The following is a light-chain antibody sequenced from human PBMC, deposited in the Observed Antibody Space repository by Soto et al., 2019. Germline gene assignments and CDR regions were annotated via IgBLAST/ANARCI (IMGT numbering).Light chain of an antibody. V-gene: IGKV3-11*01. CDR3: QQRSNWPLT. Sequence: ELVFTQSPATLSLSPWERATLSCRASQSVSSYLAWYQQKTGQAPRLLIYDASNRATGIPARFSGSGSGTDFTLTISSLEPEDVAVYDCQQRSNWPLTFGGGTKVDNK. J-gene: IGKJ4*01. CDR2: DAS. CDR1: QSVSSY.